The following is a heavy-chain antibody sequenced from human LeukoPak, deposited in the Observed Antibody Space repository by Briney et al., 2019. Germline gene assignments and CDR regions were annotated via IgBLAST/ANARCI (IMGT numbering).Heavy chain of an antibody. V-gene: IGHV1-69*06. CDR1: GGTYSSYA. Sequence: SVKVSCKASGGTYSSYAISWVRQAPGQGLEWMGGIIPIFGTANYAQKFQGRVTITADKSTSTAYLELSSLRSEDTAVYYCARVPGLRLGELSPLFDYWGQGTLVTVSS. CDR2: IIPIFGTA. J-gene: IGHJ4*02. D-gene: IGHD3-16*02. CDR3: ARVPGLRLGELSPLFDY.